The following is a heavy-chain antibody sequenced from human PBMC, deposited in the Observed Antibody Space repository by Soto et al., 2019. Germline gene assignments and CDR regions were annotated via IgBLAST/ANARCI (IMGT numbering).Heavy chain of an antibody. J-gene: IGHJ4*02. CDR1: GGSISSYY. V-gene: IGHV4-59*01. CDR3: ARLGYCSSTSCYVLILDY. CDR2: IYYSGST. D-gene: IGHD2-2*01. Sequence: SSETLSLTCTVSGGSISSYYWSWIRQPPGKGLEWIGYIYYSGSTNYNPSLKSRVTISVDTSKNQFSLKLSSVTAADTAVYYCARLGYCSSTSCYVLILDYWGQGTLVTVSS.